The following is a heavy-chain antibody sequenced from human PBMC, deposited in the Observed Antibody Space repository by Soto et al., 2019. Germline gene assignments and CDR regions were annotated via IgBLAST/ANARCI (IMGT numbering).Heavy chain of an antibody. J-gene: IGHJ3*02. V-gene: IGHV3-23*01. CDR1: GFTFSSYA. CDR2: ISGSGGST. CDR3: AKNEGVRGYRLSTHLQPLAFDI. Sequence: PGGSLRLSCAASGFTFSSYAMSWVRQAPGKGLEWVSAISGSGGSTYYADSVKGRFTISRDNSKNTLYLQMNSLRAEDTAVYYCAKNEGVRGYRLSTHLQPLAFDIWGQGTMVTVSS. D-gene: IGHD5-18*01.